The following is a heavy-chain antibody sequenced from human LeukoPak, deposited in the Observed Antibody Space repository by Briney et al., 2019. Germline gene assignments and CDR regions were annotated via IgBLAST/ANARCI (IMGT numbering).Heavy chain of an antibody. D-gene: IGHD6-13*01. CDR3: ATPAGYSSSWYFDY. Sequence: GASVKVSCKVSGYTLTELSMHWVRQAPGKGLEWMGGFDPEDSETIYAQKFQGRGTMTEDTSTDTAYMELSSLRSEDTAVYFCATPAGYSSSWYFDYWGQGTLVTVSS. CDR1: GYTLTELS. J-gene: IGHJ4*02. V-gene: IGHV1-24*01. CDR2: FDPEDSET.